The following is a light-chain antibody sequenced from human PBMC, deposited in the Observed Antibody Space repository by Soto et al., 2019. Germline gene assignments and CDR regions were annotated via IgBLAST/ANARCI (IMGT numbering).Light chain of an antibody. V-gene: IGLV4-69*01. CDR3: QTWGTGIRV. J-gene: IGLJ2*01. CDR2: LNSDGSH. CDR1: SGHSSYA. Sequence: QLVLTQSPSASASLGASVKLTCTLSSGHSSYAIAWYQQQAEKGPRYLMKLNSDGSHSKGDGIPDRFSGSSSGAERYLTISSLQSEDEADYYCQTWGTGIRVFGGGTKLTVL.